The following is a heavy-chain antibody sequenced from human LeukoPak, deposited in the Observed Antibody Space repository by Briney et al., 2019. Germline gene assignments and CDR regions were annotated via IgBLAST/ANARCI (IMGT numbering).Heavy chain of an antibody. D-gene: IGHD2-2*01. CDR1: GGTFSSYA. CDR3: ALEFRTFYAVFDY. J-gene: IGHJ4*02. CDR2: ITPIFGTA. V-gene: IGHV1-69*13. Sequence: SVKVSCKASGGTFSSYAISWVRQAPGQGPEWMGGITPIFGTANYAQKFQGRVTITADESTTTAYMELNSLRSEDTAVYYCALEFRTFYAVFDYWGQGTLVTVSS.